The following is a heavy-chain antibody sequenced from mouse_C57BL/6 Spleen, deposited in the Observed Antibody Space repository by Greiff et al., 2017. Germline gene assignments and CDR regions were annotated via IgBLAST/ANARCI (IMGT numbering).Heavy chain of an antibody. V-gene: IGHV5-17*01. D-gene: IGHD2-5*01. CDR2: ISSGSSTI. J-gene: IGHJ2*01. Sequence: EVKVEESGGGLVKPGGSLKLSCAASGFTFSDYGMHWVRQAPEKGLGWVAYISSGSSTIYYADTVKGRFTISIDTAKNTLFLQMTSLRSEDTAMYYCAKYSNYYFDYWGQGTTLTVSS. CDR3: AKYSNYYFDY. CDR1: GFTFSDYG.